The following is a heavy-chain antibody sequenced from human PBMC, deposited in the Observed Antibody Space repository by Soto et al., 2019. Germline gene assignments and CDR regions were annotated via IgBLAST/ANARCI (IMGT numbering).Heavy chain of an antibody. CDR2: IYYTGSI. D-gene: IGHD2-8*01. J-gene: IGHJ5*02. Sequence: PSETLSLTCAVSGGSINSSYWTWIRQPPGKGLEWIGDIYYTGSINYNPSLKSRVTMSIDTSKNQFSLKLTSVTAADTAVYYCARVTKYEVLPWDLSWFDPWGQGTLVTVSS. V-gene: IGHV4-59*01. CDR1: GGSINSSY. CDR3: ARVTKYEVLPWDLSWFDP.